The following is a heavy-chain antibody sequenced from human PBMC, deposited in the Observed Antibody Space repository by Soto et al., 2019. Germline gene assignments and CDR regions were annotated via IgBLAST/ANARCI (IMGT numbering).Heavy chain of an antibody. D-gene: IGHD3-3*01. CDR2: IIPIFGTA. J-gene: IGHJ5*02. V-gene: IGHV1-69*13. Sequence: SVKVSCKASGGTFSSYAISWVRQAPGQGLEWMGGIIPIFGTANYAQKFQGRVTITADESTSTAYMELSSLRSEDTAVYYCARLAFGVVKWFDPWGQGTLVTVS. CDR1: GGTFSSYA. CDR3: ARLAFGVVKWFDP.